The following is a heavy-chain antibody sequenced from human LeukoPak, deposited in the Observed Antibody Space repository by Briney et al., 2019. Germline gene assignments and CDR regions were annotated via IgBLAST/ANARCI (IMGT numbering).Heavy chain of an antibody. D-gene: IGHD3-16*01. CDR3: AKRVFRPYSYFDL. V-gene: IGHV3-9*01. CDR1: GSAFGDFA. CDR2: ISWNGGGR. Sequence: GGSLRLSCAASGSAFGDFAMHWVRQAPGKGLEWIAGISWNGGGRGYADSVEGRFTISRDNAKNSLYLQMDGLRVEDTALYYCAKRVFRPYSYFDLWGRGTLVTVSS. J-gene: IGHJ2*01.